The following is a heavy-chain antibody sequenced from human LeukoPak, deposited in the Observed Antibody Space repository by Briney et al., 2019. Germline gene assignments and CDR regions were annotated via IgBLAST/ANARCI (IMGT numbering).Heavy chain of an antibody. Sequence: ASVKVSCKASGYTFTGYYMHWVRQAPGQGLEWMGWINPNSGGTNYAQKFQGRVTMTRDTSISTAYMELSRLRSDDTAVYYCARPSRIAAAGRLNWFDPWGQGTLVTVSS. CDR1: GYTFTGYY. J-gene: IGHJ5*02. D-gene: IGHD6-13*01. CDR3: ARPSRIAAAGRLNWFDP. CDR2: INPNSGGT. V-gene: IGHV1-2*02.